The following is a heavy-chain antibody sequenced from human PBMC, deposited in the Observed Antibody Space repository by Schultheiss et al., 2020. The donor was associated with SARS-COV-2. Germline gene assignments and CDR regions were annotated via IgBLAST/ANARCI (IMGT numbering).Heavy chain of an antibody. D-gene: IGHD6-19*01. Sequence: GGSLRLSCAASGFTFSSYSMNWVRQDPGKGLEWVSSISSSSSYIYYADSVKGRFTISRDNSKNTLYLQMNSLRAEETAVYYCAKDLAVAGNSVFDYWGQGTLVTVSS. CDR3: AKDLAVAGNSVFDY. V-gene: IGHV3-21*04. CDR1: GFTFSSYS. CDR2: ISSSSSYI. J-gene: IGHJ4*02.